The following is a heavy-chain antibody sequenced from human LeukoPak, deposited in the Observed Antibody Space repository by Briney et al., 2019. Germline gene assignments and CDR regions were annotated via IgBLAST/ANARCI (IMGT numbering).Heavy chain of an antibody. CDR3: ARDRGLEFDY. J-gene: IGHJ4*02. Sequence: SVKVSCKASGGTFSSYGISWVRQAPGQGLEWMGGIIPIFGTPNYAQKFQGRVTITADESTSTAYMELRSLRSDDTAVYYCARDRGLEFDYWGQGTLVTVSS. D-gene: IGHD3-3*01. CDR1: GGTFSSYG. CDR2: IIPIFGTP. V-gene: IGHV1-69*01.